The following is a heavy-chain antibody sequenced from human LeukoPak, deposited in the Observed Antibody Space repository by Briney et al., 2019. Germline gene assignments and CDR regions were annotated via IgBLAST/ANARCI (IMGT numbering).Heavy chain of an antibody. CDR3: ARLRYFDY. V-gene: IGHV4-34*01. D-gene: IGHD3-9*01. Sequence: SETLSLTCAVYGGSFSGYYWSWIRQPPGKGLEWIGEINHSGGTNYNPSLKSRVTISVDMSKNQFSLKLSSVTAADTAVYYCARLRYFDYWGQGTLVTVSS. J-gene: IGHJ4*02. CDR2: INHSGGT. CDR1: GGSFSGYY.